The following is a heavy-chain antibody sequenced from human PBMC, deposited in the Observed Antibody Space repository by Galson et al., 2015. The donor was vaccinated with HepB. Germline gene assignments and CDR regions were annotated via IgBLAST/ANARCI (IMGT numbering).Heavy chain of an antibody. D-gene: IGHD1-26*01. CDR1: GYALTSYG. J-gene: IGHJ4*02. CDR3: ARDGSPRRGAPHDY. Sequence: AVKVSCKASGYALTSYGNSWLRQAPGQGLEWMGWNSAYNGNTNYAQKLQGRVTMTTDTSTSTAYMELRSLRSDDTAVYYCARDGSPRRGAPHDYWGQGTPVTVSS. V-gene: IGHV1-18*01. CDR2: NSAYNGNT.